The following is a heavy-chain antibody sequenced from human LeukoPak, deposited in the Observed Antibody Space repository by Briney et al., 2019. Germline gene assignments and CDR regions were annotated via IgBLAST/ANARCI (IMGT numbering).Heavy chain of an antibody. CDR3: AKGSGYDYGYYFDY. J-gene: IGHJ4*02. V-gene: IGHV3-30-3*01. CDR2: ISYDGSNK. Sequence: GGSLRLSCAASGFTFSSYAMHWVRQAPGKGLEWVAVISYDGSNKYYADSVKGRFTISRDNSKNTLYLQMNSLRAEDTAVYYCAKGSGYDYGYYFDYWGQGTLVTVSS. CDR1: GFTFSSYA. D-gene: IGHD5-12*01.